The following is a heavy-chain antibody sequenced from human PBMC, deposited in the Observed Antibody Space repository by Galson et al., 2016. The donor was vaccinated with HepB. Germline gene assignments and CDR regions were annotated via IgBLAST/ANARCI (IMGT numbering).Heavy chain of an antibody. Sequence: SLRLSCAVSGFRVSAHHVGWFRQAPGQGLEWVSTIYNEGNTYYADSVKGRFTISRDNSKNTLYLQMNSLRVEDTAMYYCARDQSSFSVPRRPVGMDVWGQGTTFTVSS. CDR3: ARDQSSFSVPRRPVGMDV. CDR2: IYNEGNT. V-gene: IGHV3-53*01. J-gene: IGHJ6*02. CDR1: GFRVSAHH. D-gene: IGHD6-13*01.